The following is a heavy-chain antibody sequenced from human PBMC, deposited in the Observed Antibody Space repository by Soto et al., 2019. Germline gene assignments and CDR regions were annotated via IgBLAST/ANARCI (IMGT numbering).Heavy chain of an antibody. CDR1: GFTFSSDA. V-gene: IGHV3-23*01. J-gene: IGHJ4*02. CDR3: AKPPRSGYESPWDD. CDR2: ISGSGDIT. Sequence: PAGSLRLSCAVTGFTFSSDAVNWVRQTPGKGLEWVSGISGSGDITYYADSVKGRFTIATAKSKNALFLHLTSLRAADLDFYSCAKPPRSGYESPWDDWGQGTQVTVSS. D-gene: IGHD5-12*01.